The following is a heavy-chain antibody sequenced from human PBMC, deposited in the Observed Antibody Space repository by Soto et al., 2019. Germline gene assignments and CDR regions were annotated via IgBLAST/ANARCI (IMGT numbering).Heavy chain of an antibody. CDR3: ARRYGLSAFDI. CDR2: IYYSGST. CDR1: GGSISSYY. Sequence: QVQLQESGPGLVKPSETLSLTYTVSGGSISSYYWSWIRQPPGKGLEWIGDIYYSGSTNYNPSLKSRVTISVDTSKNQFSLKLSSVTAADTAVYFCARRYGLSAFDIWGQGTMVTVSS. J-gene: IGHJ3*02. D-gene: IGHD3-10*01. V-gene: IGHV4-59*08.